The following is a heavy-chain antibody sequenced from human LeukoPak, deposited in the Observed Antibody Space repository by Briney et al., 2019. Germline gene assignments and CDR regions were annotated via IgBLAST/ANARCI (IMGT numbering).Heavy chain of an antibody. CDR3: ARSVDSWSRMDV. J-gene: IGHJ6*02. V-gene: IGHV3-69-1*01. Sequence: GGSLRLSCEASGFTFSAYAMTWVRHAPGQGLEWVSSIGSDNKPHYSESVKGRFAISRDNAKNSLYLQMNSLRAEDAAVYYCARSVDSWSRMDVWGQGTRVTLSS. CDR1: GFTFSAYA. CDR2: IGSDNKP. D-gene: IGHD4-11*01.